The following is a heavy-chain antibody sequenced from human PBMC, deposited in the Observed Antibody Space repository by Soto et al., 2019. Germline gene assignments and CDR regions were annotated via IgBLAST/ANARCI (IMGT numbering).Heavy chain of an antibody. D-gene: IGHD2-21*01. V-gene: IGHV3-23*01. CDR1: GFTFSNYA. Sequence: GGSLRLSCVASGFTFSNYAMSWVRQAPGKGLEWVSAIRGSATTTYYADSVKGRFTISRDNSKNTLYLQMNSLRVEDTAIYYCAKDILDVTPVLDVSGQGSSVIVSS. CDR3: AKDILDVTPVLDV. J-gene: IGHJ6*02. CDR2: IRGSATTT.